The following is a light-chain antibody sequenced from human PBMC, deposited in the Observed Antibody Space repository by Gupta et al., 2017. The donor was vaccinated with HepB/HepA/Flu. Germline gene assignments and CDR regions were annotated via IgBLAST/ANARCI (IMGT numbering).Light chain of an antibody. CDR2: AAS. J-gene: IGKJ1*01. V-gene: IGKV1-6*01. CDR1: QDIKNE. CDR3: RQDDNYPRS. Sequence: IQMTQSPSSLSASVGDRVTITCRASQDIKNELGWFQQKPGRAPELLIYAASTLQSGVPSRFSGSGCGTDFALAISGLQPEDFATYYCRQDDNYPRSFGQGTKVEIK.